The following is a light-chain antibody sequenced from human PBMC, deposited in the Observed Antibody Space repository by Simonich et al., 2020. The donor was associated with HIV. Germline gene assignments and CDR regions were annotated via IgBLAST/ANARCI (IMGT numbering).Light chain of an antibody. J-gene: IGLJ3*02. Sequence: QSALTQPRSVSGSPGQSVTISFTGTSSDVGGHNYVSWYQQHPGQAPKLMIYDVTKRPSGVPDRFSGSKSGNTASLTISGLQAEDEADYYCCSYAGSYTWVFGGGTKLTVL. V-gene: IGLV2-11*01. CDR1: SSDVGGHNY. CDR2: DVT. CDR3: CSYAGSYTWV.